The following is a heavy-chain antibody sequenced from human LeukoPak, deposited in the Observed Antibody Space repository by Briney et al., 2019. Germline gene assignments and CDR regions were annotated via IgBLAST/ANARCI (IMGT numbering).Heavy chain of an antibody. V-gene: IGHV4-38-2*02. J-gene: IGHJ6*03. D-gene: IGHD2-8*01. CDR3: ARLMPGLSMDV. CDR1: GYSISSGYY. Sequence: SETLFLTCTVSGYSISSGYYWGWIRQPPGKGLEWIGSIYHSGRTFYNPSLKSRVTISVDTSKNQFSLKLTSVTAADTAVYYCARLMPGLSMDVWGKGTPVTVSS. CDR2: IYHSGRT.